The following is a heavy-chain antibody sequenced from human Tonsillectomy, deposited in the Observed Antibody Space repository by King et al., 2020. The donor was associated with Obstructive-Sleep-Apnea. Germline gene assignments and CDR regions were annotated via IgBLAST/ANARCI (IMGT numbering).Heavy chain of an antibody. CDR2: IRFDGSKT. J-gene: IGHJ4*02. CDR1: GFTFSSYG. CDR3: AKDLGMGSQLDL. V-gene: IGHV3-30*02. D-gene: IGHD7-27*01. Sequence: VQLVESGGGVVQPGGSLRLSCAASGFTFSSYGMHWVRQAPGKGLEWVTVIRFDGSKTYSAGSVQGRFTISRDNSKSTRYLQMNNLRPEDTAFYYCAKDLGMGSQLDLRGPGTLVTVSS.